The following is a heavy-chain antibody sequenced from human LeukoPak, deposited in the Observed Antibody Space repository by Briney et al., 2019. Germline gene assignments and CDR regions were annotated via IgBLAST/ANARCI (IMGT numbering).Heavy chain of an antibody. D-gene: IGHD3-10*01. V-gene: IGHV3-64D*06. Sequence: GGSLRLSCSASGFTSSSFAMHWVRQAPGKGLEYISTISTNGGSTYYADSVRGRFTISRDNSKNTLYLQMNSLGAKDTAVYYCVKTQGMVRGDFDYWGQGTLVTVSS. CDR2: ISTNGGST. CDR1: GFTSSSFA. CDR3: VKTQGMVRGDFDY. J-gene: IGHJ4*02.